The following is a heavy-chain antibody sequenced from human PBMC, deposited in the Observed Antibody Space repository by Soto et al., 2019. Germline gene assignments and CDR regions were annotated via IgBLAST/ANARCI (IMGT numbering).Heavy chain of an antibody. CDR1: GFTFSDYY. CDR3: VGTIVTGALGVY. J-gene: IGHJ4*02. V-gene: IGHV3-11*01. D-gene: IGHD3-9*01. CDR2: ISSSGSTK. Sequence: QVQLAESGGGLVKPGGSLRLSCAASGFTFSDYYMTWIRQAPGKGLEWVSYISSSGSTKYYADSVKGRFTISRDNAKNSLYLQMSSLRTEDTAIYYGVGTIVTGALGVYWGQGTLVTVSS.